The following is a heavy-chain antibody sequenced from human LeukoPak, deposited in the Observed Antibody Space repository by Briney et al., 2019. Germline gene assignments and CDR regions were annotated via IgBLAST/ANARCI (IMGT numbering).Heavy chain of an antibody. D-gene: IGHD3-22*01. CDR2: ISGSGGST. Sequence: GGSLSLSCAASGFTFSSYAMSWVRQAPGKGLEWVSAISGSGGSTYYADSVKGRFTISRDNSKNTLYLQMNSLRAEDTAVYYCAKDRMIVVAIYYFDYWGQGTLVTVSS. V-gene: IGHV3-23*01. CDR3: AKDRMIVVAIYYFDY. CDR1: GFTFSSYA. J-gene: IGHJ4*02.